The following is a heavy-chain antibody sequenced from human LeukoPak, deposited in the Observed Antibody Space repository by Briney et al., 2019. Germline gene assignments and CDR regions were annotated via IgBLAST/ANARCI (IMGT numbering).Heavy chain of an antibody. J-gene: IGHJ6*02. CDR2: INPNSGGT. Sequence: ASVKVSCKASGYTFTGYYMHWVRQAPGQGLEWMGRINPNSGGTNYAQKFQGRVTMTRDTSISTAYMELSRLRSDDTAVYYCARESGYCSSTSCYRGRYYYYGMDVWGQGTTVTVSS. CDR3: ARESGYCSSTSCYRGRYYYYGMDV. CDR1: GYTFTGYY. V-gene: IGHV1-2*06. D-gene: IGHD2-2*02.